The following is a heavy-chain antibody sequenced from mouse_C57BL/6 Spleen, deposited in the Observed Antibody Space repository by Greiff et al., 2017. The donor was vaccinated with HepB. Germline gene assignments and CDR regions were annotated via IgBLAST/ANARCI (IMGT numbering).Heavy chain of an antibody. V-gene: IGHV2-2*01. CDR1: GFSLTSYG. Sequence: VQLVESGPGLVQPSQSLSITCTVSGFSLTSYGVHWVRQSPGKGLEWLGVIWSGGSTDYNAAFISRLSISKDNSKSQVFFKMNSLQADDTAIYYCARYDYDGVYFDYWGQGTTLTVSS. CDR3: ARYDYDGVYFDY. J-gene: IGHJ2*01. D-gene: IGHD2-4*01. CDR2: IWSGGST.